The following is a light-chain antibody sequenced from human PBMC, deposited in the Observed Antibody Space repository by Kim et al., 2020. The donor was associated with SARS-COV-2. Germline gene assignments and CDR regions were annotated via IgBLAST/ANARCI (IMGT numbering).Light chain of an antibody. CDR2: YDS. Sequence: PGKAARVTWGGNSIGSKSVHWYQQKPGQAPVLVISYDSDRPSGIPERFSGSNSGNTATLTINRVETEDEADYYCQVWDSSSDHRVVFGGGTQLTVL. CDR1: SIGSKS. CDR3: QVWDSSSDHRVV. V-gene: IGLV3-21*04. J-gene: IGLJ2*01.